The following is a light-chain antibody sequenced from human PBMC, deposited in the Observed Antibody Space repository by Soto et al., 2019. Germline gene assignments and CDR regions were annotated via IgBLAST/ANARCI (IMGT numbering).Light chain of an antibody. J-gene: IGKJ3*01. V-gene: IGKV2-30*02. CDR3: MPGTHLIT. CDR1: QGLVHSDGDTY. CDR2: KVS. Sequence: DVVLTQSPLSLPVTVGQPASISCRSSQGLVHSDGDTYLNWFPQRPGQYHRRLLYKVSNRDSGVTDRVCGSGSGTDFTLNISRVEAEDVGIYYCMPGTHLITFGAGNKVDIK.